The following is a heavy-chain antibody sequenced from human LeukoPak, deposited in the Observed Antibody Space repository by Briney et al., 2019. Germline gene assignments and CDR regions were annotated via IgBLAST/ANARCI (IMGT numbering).Heavy chain of an antibody. CDR3: AREWGYGCDGECFSGIQAYYGMDV. J-gene: IGHJ6*02. CDR1: GFFVSNNY. V-gene: IGHV3-53*01. Sequence: PGGSLRLSCAASGFFVSNNYMSWVRQAPGKGLEWVSVIYSGGDTYYADSVKGRFTISRDNSKNTLYLQMNRLRAEDTAIYYCAREWGYGCDGECFSGIQAYYGMDVWGQGTTVTVSS. CDR2: IYSGGDT. D-gene: IGHD2-15*01.